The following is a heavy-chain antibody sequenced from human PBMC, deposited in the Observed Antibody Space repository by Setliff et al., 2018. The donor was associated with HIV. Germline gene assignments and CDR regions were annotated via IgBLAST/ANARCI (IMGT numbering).Heavy chain of an antibody. CDR2: MYSNGDT. D-gene: IGHD3-3*01. Sequence: SETLSLTCSVSGASISSGPNFWSWIRQPAGKALEWVGHMYSNGDTNSNPSLKSRVTISRDTSKNQFSLKMESVTAADTAVYYCARAPITIFGVIIIPVYFDYWGQGTLVTVSS. V-gene: IGHV4-61*09. J-gene: IGHJ4*02. CDR1: GASISSGPNF. CDR3: ARAPITIFGVIIIPVYFDY.